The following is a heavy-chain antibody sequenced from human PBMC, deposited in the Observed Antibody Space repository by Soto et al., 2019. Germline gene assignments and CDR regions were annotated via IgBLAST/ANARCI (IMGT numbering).Heavy chain of an antibody. CDR1: GYTFTGYY. CDR2: MNPNSGNT. V-gene: IGHV1-8*02. Sequence: GASVKVSCKASGYTFTGYYMHWVRQAPGQGLEWMGWMNPNSGNTGYAQKFQGRVTMTRNTSISTAYMELSSLRSEDTAVYYCARGLSKYYYYYMDVWGKGTTVTVSS. J-gene: IGHJ6*03. CDR3: ARGLSKYYYYYMDV.